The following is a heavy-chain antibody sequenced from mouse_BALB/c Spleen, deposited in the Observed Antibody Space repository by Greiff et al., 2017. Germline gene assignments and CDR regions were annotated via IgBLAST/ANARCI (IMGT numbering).Heavy chain of an antibody. CDR2: INPSSGYT. CDR3: ARGKDSSGHQYYFDY. J-gene: IGHJ2*01. CDR1: GYTFTSYT. V-gene: IGHV1-4*01. D-gene: IGHD3-2*01. Sequence: VQLQQSGAELARPGASVKMSCKASGYTFTSYTMHWVKQRPGQGLEWIGYINPSSGYTNYNQKFKDKATLTADKSSSTAYMQLGSLTSEDSAVYYCARGKDSSGHQYYFDYWGQGTTLTVSS.